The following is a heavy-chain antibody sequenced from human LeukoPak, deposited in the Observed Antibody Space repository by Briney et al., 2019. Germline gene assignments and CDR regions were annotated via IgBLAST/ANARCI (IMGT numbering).Heavy chain of an antibody. CDR3: AKGEGSEGYYFDY. CDR1: GFTFSSYG. CDR2: IRYDGSNK. D-gene: IGHD3-10*01. V-gene: IGHV3-30*02. J-gene: IGHJ4*02. Sequence: PGGSLRLSCEGSGFTFSSYGMHWVRQAPGKGLEWVAFIRYDGSNKYYADSVKGRFTISRDNSKNTLYLQMNSLRAEDTAVYYCAKGEGSEGYYFDYWGQGTLVTVSS.